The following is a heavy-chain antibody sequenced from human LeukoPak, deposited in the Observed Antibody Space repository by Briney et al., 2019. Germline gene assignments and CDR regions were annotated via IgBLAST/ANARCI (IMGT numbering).Heavy chain of an antibody. CDR1: GFTFTSSA. Sequence: EASVKVSCKASGFTFTSSAMQWVRQARGQRLEWIGWIVVGSGNTNYAQKFQERVTITRDMSTSTAYMELSSLRSEDTAVYYCARDLSDSPPSYYSYGMDVWGQGTTVTVSS. D-gene: IGHD2/OR15-2a*01. J-gene: IGHJ6*02. CDR2: IVVGSGNT. V-gene: IGHV1-58*02. CDR3: ARDLSDSPPSYYSYGMDV.